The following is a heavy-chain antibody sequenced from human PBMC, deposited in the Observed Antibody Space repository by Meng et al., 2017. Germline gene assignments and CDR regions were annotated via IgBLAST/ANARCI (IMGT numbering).Heavy chain of an antibody. CDR3: ARLWAVAGSPEYYFDY. J-gene: IGHJ4*02. D-gene: IGHD6-19*01. CDR1: GYTFTSHD. V-gene: IGHV1-8*03. CDR2: MNPNSGNT. Sequence: ASVKVSCKASGYTFTSHDINWVRQATGQGLEWMGWMNPNSGNTGYAQKFQGRVTITRNTSISTAYMELSGLRSEDTAVYYCARLWAVAGSPEYYFDYWGQGTLVTVSS.